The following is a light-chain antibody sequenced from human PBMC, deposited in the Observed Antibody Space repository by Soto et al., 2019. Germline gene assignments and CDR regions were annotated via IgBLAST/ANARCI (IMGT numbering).Light chain of an antibody. CDR2: DAS. CDR3: QFRNTWPPA. J-gene: IGKJ5*01. CDR1: QSVGIY. V-gene: IGKV3-11*01. Sequence: EIVLTQSPATLSLSPGERATLSCRASQSVGIYLGWYQQRPGQAPRLLIYDASNRAPGIPARFSGSGSGTDLTLTINSLAPEDFAFYYCQFRNTWPPAFGQGTRLEIK.